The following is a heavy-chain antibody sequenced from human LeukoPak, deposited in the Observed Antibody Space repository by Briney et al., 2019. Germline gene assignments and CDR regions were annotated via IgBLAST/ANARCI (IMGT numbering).Heavy chain of an antibody. J-gene: IGHJ4*02. CDR1: GGSFSGYY. Sequence: SETLSLTCAVYGGSFSGYYWSWIRQPPGKGLEWIGEINHSGSTNYNPSLKSRVTISVDTSKNQFSLKLGSVTAADTAVYYCARVPGIAVAPFDYWGQGTLVTVSS. V-gene: IGHV4-34*01. CDR3: ARVPGIAVAPFDY. CDR2: INHSGST. D-gene: IGHD6-19*01.